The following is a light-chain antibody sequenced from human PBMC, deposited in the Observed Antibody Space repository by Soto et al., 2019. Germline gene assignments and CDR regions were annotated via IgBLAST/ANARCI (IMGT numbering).Light chain of an antibody. CDR1: QGVSRY. J-gene: IGKJ4*01. Sequence: EISLTQSPATLSLSPGERATLSCRASQGVSRYLAWYQQKPGQAPRLLIYDASNRATGVPARFSGSGSGTDFTLTISRLEPEDFAVYYCQQRINWPLTFGGGTKVEIK. V-gene: IGKV3-11*01. CDR2: DAS. CDR3: QQRINWPLT.